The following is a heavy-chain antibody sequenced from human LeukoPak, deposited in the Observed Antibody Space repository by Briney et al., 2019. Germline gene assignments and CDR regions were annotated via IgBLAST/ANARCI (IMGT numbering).Heavy chain of an antibody. CDR1: GGTFSSYA. CDR2: IIPIFGTA. CDR3: ARSHYYGSGSYYNARGNWFDP. J-gene: IGHJ5*02. Sequence: SVKVSCKASGGTFSSYAISWVRQAPGQGLEWMGGIIPIFGTANYAQKFQGRVTITTDESTSTAYMELSSLRSEDTAVYYCARSHYYGSGSYYNARGNWFDPWGQGTLVTVSS. V-gene: IGHV1-69*05. D-gene: IGHD3-10*01.